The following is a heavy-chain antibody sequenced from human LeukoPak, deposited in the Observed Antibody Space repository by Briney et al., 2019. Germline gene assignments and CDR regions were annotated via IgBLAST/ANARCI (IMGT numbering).Heavy chain of an antibody. CDR2: IKNRTEGGTT. J-gene: IGHJ4*02. CDR1: GFTFRKAW. D-gene: IGHD3-10*01. V-gene: IGHV3-15*01. CDR3: AAGSGAPGY. Sequence: GGSLRLSCAASGFTFRKAWMNWVRQAPGKGLEWVGRIKNRTEGGTTDYAAPVKGRFTISRDDSRNMVFLHMNSLNTGDTAVYFCAAGSGAPGYWGRGTLVTVSS.